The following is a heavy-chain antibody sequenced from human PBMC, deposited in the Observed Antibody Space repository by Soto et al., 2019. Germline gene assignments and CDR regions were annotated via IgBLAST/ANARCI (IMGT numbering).Heavy chain of an antibody. J-gene: IGHJ6*02. CDR1: GYTFTGYY. CDR3: ARGGSYDFWSGYYTGYGMDV. Sequence: ASVKVSCKASGYTFTGYYMHWVRQAPGQGLEWMGWINPNSGGTNYAQKFQGWVTMTRDTSISTAYMELSRLRSDDTAVYYCARGGSYDFWSGYYTGYGMDVWGQGTTVTVS. CDR2: INPNSGGT. V-gene: IGHV1-2*04. D-gene: IGHD3-3*01.